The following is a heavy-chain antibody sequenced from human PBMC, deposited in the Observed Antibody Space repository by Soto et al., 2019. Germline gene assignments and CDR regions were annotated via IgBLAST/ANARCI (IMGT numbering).Heavy chain of an antibody. J-gene: IGHJ6*02. V-gene: IGHV2-5*02. CDR3: IQSRCGGDFLQSYASHYYYGMDV. Sequence: QITLKESGPTLVKPTQTLTLTCTFSGFSLSTSGVGVGWIRQPPGKALEWLAPIYWDDDKRYSPSLRSRITISKDTSKNQVVLTMTNMDPVDTATSYCIQSRCGGDFLQSYASHYYYGMDVWGQGTTVTVSS. CDR2: IYWDDDK. D-gene: IGHD2-21*02. CDR1: GFSLSTSGVG.